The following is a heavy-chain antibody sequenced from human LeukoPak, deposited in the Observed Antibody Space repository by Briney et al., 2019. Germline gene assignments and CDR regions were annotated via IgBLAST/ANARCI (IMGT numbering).Heavy chain of an antibody. D-gene: IGHD5-18*01. CDR1: GYTFTGYY. CDR3: AREWEGGYSYGYDY. V-gene: IGHV1-2*02. Sequence: ASVKVSCKASGYTFTGYYMHWVRQAPGQGLEWMGWINPNSGGTNYAQKFQGRVTMTRDTSISTAYMEPSRLRSDDTAVYYCAREWEGGYSYGYDYWGQGTLVTVSS. J-gene: IGHJ4*02. CDR2: INPNSGGT.